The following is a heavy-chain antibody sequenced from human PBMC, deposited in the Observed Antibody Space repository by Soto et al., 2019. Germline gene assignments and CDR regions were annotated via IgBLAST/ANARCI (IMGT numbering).Heavy chain of an antibody. D-gene: IGHD4-17*01. V-gene: IGHV1-3*01. CDR2: INAGNGNT. CDR3: ARDSGLRWHYFDY. J-gene: IGHJ4*02. CDR1: GYTFTSYA. Sequence: ASVKVSCKASGYTFTSYAMHWVRQAPGQRLEWMGWINAGNGNTKYSQKFQGRVTITRDTSASTAYMELSSLRSEDTAVYYCARDSGLRWHYFDYWGQGNLVTVSS.